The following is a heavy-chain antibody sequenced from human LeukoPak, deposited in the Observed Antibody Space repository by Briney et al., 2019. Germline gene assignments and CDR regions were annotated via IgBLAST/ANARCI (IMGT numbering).Heavy chain of an antibody. D-gene: IGHD1-26*01. J-gene: IGHJ3*02. CDR3: ARGAEDAFDI. V-gene: IGHV4-39*01. Sequence: SETLSLTCTVSGGSISSSSYYWGWIRQPPGKGLEWIGSIYYSGSTYYNPSLKSRVTISVDTSKNQFSLKLSSVTAADTAVYYCARGAEDAFDIWGQGTMVTVSS. CDR2: IYYSGST. CDR1: GGSISSSSYY.